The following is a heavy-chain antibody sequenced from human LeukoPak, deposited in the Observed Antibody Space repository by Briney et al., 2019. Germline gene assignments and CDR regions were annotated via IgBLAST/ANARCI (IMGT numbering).Heavy chain of an antibody. V-gene: IGHV4-59*12. Sequence: PSETLSLTCTVSGGSISSYYWSWIRQPPGKGLEWIGYIYYSGSTNYNPSLKSRVTISVDTSKNQFSLKLSSVTAADTAVYYCASIYCSSTSYPDYWGQGTLVTVSS. CDR2: IYYSGST. J-gene: IGHJ4*02. CDR1: GGSISSYY. CDR3: ASIYCSSTSYPDY. D-gene: IGHD2-2*01.